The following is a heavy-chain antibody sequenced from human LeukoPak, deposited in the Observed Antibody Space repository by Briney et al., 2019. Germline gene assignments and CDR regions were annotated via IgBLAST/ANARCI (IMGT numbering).Heavy chain of an antibody. Sequence: GGSLRLSCAASGSGFTFSSYAMNWVRQAPGKGLEWVSSISGSSRNTYYAESVTGRFTISRDNSKNTLYLQMNSLRAEDTAVYYCAKLYYDFWSGYPYYFDYWGQGALVTVSS. V-gene: IGHV3-23*01. J-gene: IGHJ4*02. CDR2: ISGSSRNT. CDR3: AKLYYDFWSGYPYYFDY. D-gene: IGHD3-3*01. CDR1: GSGFTFSSYA.